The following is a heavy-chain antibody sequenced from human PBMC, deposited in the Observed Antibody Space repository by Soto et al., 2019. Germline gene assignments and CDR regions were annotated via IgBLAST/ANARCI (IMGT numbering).Heavy chain of an antibody. J-gene: IGHJ1*01. CDR3: TGGYCTGGTCYSGYFQH. CDR2: IRSKANDYAT. CDR1: GFTFSGST. Sequence: EVQLVQSGGGLVQPGGSLKLSCAASGFTFSGSTVHWVRQASGEGLKWVGSIRSKANDYATTYIASVKGRFTISRDYSMNTAYLQMSDLKTEDTAVYYCTGGYCTGGTCYSGYFQHWGQGALVTVFS. D-gene: IGHD2-15*01. V-gene: IGHV3-73*02.